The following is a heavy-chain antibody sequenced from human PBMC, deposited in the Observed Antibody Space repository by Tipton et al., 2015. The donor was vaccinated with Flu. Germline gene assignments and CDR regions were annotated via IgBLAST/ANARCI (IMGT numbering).Heavy chain of an antibody. Sequence: TLSLTCAVYGGSFSGYYWSWIRQPPGKGLEWIGEINHSGSTNYNPSLKSRVTISVDTSKNQFSLKLSSVTAADTAVYYCARDRGLYGMDVWGQGTTVTVSS. D-gene: IGHD3-10*01. CDR3: ARDRGLYGMDV. V-gene: IGHV4-34*01. CDR2: INHSGST. J-gene: IGHJ6*02. CDR1: GGSFSGYY.